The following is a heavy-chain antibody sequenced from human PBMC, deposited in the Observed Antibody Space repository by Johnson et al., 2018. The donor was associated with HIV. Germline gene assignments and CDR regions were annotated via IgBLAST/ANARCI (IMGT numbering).Heavy chain of an antibody. CDR2: LKSRADGGTT. J-gene: IGHJ3*02. CDR3: TTEGDAFDI. V-gene: IGHV3-15*01. Sequence: VQLVESGGGVVRPGGSLRLSCAASGFTFDDYGMSWVRQAPGKGLEWVGRLKSRADGGTTDYAVSVKDRFTILRDDSKNTLYLQMSSLRTEDAGVYYCTTEGDAFDIWGQGTMVTVSS. CDR1: GFTFDDYG.